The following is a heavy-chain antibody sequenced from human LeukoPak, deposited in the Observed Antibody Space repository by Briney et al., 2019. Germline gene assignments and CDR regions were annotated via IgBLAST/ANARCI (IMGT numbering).Heavy chain of an antibody. Sequence: PGGSLRLSCAASGFTFSGYAMTWVRQAPGKGLEWVANIKQDGSEKYFVDSVKGRFTISRDNAENSLYPQMNSLRAEDTAVYYCARGTSLDYWGQGTLVTASS. CDR1: GFTFSGYA. V-gene: IGHV3-7*01. CDR2: IKQDGSEK. J-gene: IGHJ4*02. CDR3: ARGTSLDY.